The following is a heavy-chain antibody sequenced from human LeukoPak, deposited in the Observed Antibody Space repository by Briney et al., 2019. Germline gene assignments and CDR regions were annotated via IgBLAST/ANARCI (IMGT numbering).Heavy chain of an antibody. Sequence: GGSLRLSCAASGFDFGAYEMNWVRQAPGKGLEWVAYFAGSDTTKYYADSVRGRSTISRGNAKKSLYLQMNSLRAEDTALYYCTTLGYHLDSWGQGTLVTVSS. CDR1: GFDFGAYE. CDR3: TTLGYHLDS. J-gene: IGHJ4*02. D-gene: IGHD3-22*01. CDR2: FAGSDTTK. V-gene: IGHV3-48*03.